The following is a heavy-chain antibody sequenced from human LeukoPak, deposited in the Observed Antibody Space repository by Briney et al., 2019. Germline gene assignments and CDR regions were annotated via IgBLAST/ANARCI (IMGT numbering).Heavy chain of an antibody. Sequence: PGGPLRLSCAVSGFTFSSYSMTWVRQAPGKGLEWVSYISSTSSTVYYADSVKGRFTISRDNVKNSLYLQMNSLRAEDTAVYYCARGRDSSSSPHYYYYYMDVWGKGTTVTVSS. J-gene: IGHJ6*03. CDR1: GFTFSSYS. V-gene: IGHV3-48*01. CDR3: ARGRDSSSSPHYYYYYMDV. CDR2: ISSTSSTV. D-gene: IGHD6-6*01.